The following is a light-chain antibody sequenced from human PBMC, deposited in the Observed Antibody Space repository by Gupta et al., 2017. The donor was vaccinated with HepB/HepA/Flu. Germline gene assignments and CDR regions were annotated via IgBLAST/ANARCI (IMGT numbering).Light chain of an antibody. V-gene: IGKV3-15*01. CDR3: QQYNNWPPWT. Sequence: VLMHSPATLSVSPGERVTLSCRASQSVSNKLAWYQQKPGQAPRLLIYGASNRATGIPARFSGSGSGTEFTLTISSLQSEDFAIYSCQQYNNWPPWTFGQGTKVEIK. CDR2: GAS. J-gene: IGKJ1*01. CDR1: QSVSNK.